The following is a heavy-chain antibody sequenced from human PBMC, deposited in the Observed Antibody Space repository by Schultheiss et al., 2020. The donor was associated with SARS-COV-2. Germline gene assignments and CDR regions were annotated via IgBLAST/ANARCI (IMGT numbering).Heavy chain of an antibody. D-gene: IGHD2-21*01. CDR3: ARQDRYEEAFDI. V-gene: IGHV4-38-2*01. Sequence: SETLSLTCAVSGYSISSGYYWGWIRQPPGKGLEWIGYIYHSGSTYYNPSLKSRVTISVDRSKNQFSLKLSSVTAADTAVYYCARQDRYEEAFDIWGQGTTVTVSS. CDR1: GYSISSGYY. CDR2: IYHSGST. J-gene: IGHJ3*02.